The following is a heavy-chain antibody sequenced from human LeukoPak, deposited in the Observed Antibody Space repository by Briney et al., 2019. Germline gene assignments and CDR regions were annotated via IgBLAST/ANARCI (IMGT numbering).Heavy chain of an antibody. CDR3: ARETVDTAMARKVDY. CDR1: GFTFSDYY. D-gene: IGHD5-18*01. V-gene: IGHV3-11*04. J-gene: IGHJ4*02. Sequence: GGSLRLSCAASGFTFSDYYMSWIRQAPGKGLEWVSYISSSGSTIYYADSVKGRFTISRDNAKNSLYLQMNSLRAEDTAVYYCARETVDTAMARKVDYWGQGTLVTVSS. CDR2: ISSSGSTI.